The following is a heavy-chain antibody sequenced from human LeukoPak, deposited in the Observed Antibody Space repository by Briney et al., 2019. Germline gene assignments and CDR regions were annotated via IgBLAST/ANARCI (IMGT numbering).Heavy chain of an antibody. CDR2: IKEDGSET. CDR3: ARGLMGIAARYFDY. J-gene: IGHJ4*02. Sequence: TGGSLRLSCAASGFIFKKYWMNWVRQVPGKGLECLANIKEDGSETYYADSVKGRFTISRDNPKNLLFLQINSLRVEDTAVYYCARGLMGIAARYFDYWGQGTLVTVSS. D-gene: IGHD6-6*01. CDR1: GFIFKKYW. V-gene: IGHV3-7*01.